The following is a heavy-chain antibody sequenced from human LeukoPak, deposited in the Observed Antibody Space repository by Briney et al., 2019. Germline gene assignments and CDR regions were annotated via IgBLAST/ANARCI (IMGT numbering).Heavy chain of an antibody. CDR2: IKQDGSEK. CDR3: AKIGGLGAYYFDY. V-gene: IGHV3-7*03. J-gene: IGHJ4*02. D-gene: IGHD3/OR15-3a*01. CDR1: GFTFSSYW. Sequence: GGSLRLSCAASGFTFSSYWMTWVRQAPGKGLEWVAIIKQDGSEKYYLDIVRGRFTISRDNAKNTLYLQMNSLRAEDTAVYYCAKIGGLGAYYFDYWGQGTLVTVSS.